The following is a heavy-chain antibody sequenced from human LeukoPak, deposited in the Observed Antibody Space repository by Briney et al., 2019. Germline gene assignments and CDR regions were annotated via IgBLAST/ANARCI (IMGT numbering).Heavy chain of an antibody. CDR3: ARSGPAFGLHLHYYFDY. CDR2: ISYDGSNK. CDR1: GFTFSSYA. J-gene: IGHJ4*02. V-gene: IGHV3-30-3*01. D-gene: IGHD3-16*01. Sequence: GGSLRLSCAASGFTFSSYAMHWVRQAPGKGLEWVAVISYDGSNKYYADSVKGRFTISRDNSKNTLYLQMNSLRAEDTALYHCARSGPAFGLHLHYYFDYWGQGTLVTVSS.